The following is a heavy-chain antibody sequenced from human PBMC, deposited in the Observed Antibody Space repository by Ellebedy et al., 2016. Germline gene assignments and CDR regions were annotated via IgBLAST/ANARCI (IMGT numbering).Heavy chain of an antibody. CDR3: ARDLRSPGGSGSYARY. V-gene: IGHV4-4*07. J-gene: IGHJ4*02. CDR1: GGSISTYY. Sequence: SETLSLXXTVSGGSISTYYWSWIRQPAGKGLEWIGRIYTSGSTNYNPSLKSRVTMSVDTSKNQFSLKLSSVTAADMAVYYCARDLRSPGGSGSYARYWGQGTLVTVSS. CDR2: IYTSGST. D-gene: IGHD3-10*01.